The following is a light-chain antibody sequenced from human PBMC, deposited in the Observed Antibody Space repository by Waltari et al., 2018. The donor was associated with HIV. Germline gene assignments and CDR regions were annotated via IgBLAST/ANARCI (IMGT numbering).Light chain of an antibody. CDR3: NSFTSGTTWV. CDR2: DVT. Sequence: QSALTQPASVSGSPGQSITISCTGTSSDVGGYNYVSWYQQHPGKAPKLIIYDVTKWPSGVSKRLSGYKPGNTAYPTISGLQAEDAADEYGNSFTSGTTWVFGGGTKLTV. V-gene: IGLV2-14*03. J-gene: IGLJ3*02. CDR1: SSDVGGYNY.